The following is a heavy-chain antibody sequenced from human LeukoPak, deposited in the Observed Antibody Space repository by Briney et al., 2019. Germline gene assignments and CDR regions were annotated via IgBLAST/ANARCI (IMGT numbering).Heavy chain of an antibody. Sequence: GGSLRLSCAASGFTFSSYSINWVRQAPGKGLEWVGRIKTKTDGGTADYAAPVKGRFTISRDDSKNTLYLQMNSLKTEDTAVYYCTTEWALAGNFYWGQGTLVAVSS. D-gene: IGHD6-19*01. J-gene: IGHJ4*02. CDR3: TTEWALAGNFY. CDR2: IKTKTDGGTA. V-gene: IGHV3-15*01. CDR1: GFTFSSYS.